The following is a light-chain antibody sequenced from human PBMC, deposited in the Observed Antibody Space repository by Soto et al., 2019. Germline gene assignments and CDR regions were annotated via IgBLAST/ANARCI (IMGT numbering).Light chain of an antibody. V-gene: IGLV2-11*01. Sequence: QSALTQPRSVSGSPGQSVTISCTGTSSDIGGYNYVSWYQQHPGKAPKIIIYDVSKRPSGVPDRFSGSKSGNTASLTISGLQAEDEADYYCCSYAGGYTFWVFGGGTKLT. CDR2: DVS. CDR1: SSDIGGYNY. J-gene: IGLJ3*02. CDR3: CSYAGGYTFWV.